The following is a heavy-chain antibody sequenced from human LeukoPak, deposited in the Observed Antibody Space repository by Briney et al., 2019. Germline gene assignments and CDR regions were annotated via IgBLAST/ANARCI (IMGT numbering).Heavy chain of an antibody. J-gene: IGHJ4*02. D-gene: IGHD2-2*03. CDR3: ARDPGGSGYSFDS. CDR2: IWYDGSNN. V-gene: IGHV3-33*01. Sequence: GGSLRLSCAASGFTFSSSGMHWVRQAPGKGLEWVALIWYDGSNNYYADSVKGRFTISRDNSKNTLYLQMNSLRAEDTAIYYCARDPGGSGYSFDSWGQGTLVTVSS. CDR1: GFTFSSSG.